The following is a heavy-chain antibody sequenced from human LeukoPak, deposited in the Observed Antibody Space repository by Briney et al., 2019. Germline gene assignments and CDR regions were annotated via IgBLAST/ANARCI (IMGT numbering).Heavy chain of an antibody. CDR3: TTDAIYCSSTSCYNSAYYFDY. CDR2: IKSKTDGGTT. CDR1: GFTFNSSP. D-gene: IGHD2-2*02. V-gene: IGHV3-15*01. J-gene: IGHJ4*02. Sequence: GGSLRLSCAASGFTFNSSPMTWVRLAPGKGLEWVGRIKSKTDGGTTDYAAPVKGRFTISRDDSKNTLYLQMNSLKTEDTAVYYCTTDAIYCSSTSCYNSAYYFDYWGQGTLVTVSS.